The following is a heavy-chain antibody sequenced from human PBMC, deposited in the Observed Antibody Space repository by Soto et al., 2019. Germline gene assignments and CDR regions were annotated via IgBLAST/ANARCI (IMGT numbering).Heavy chain of an antibody. J-gene: IGHJ6*02. CDR3: ATDPTPFAGPSTGDYGLDV. CDR1: GFLFPNFA. Sequence: PGGSLRLSCAASGFLFPNFALHWIRQAPGEGLEWVAYISSDGTSKYYADSVKGRFSISRDNFKDTLFLQTNTLRPEDTAVYYCATDPTPFAGPSTGDYGLDVWGQGTTVTVSS. V-gene: IGHV3-30-3*01. CDR2: ISSDGTSK.